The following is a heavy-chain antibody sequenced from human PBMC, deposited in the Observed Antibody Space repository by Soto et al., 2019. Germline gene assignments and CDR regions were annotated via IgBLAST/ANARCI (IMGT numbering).Heavy chain of an antibody. J-gene: IGHJ3*02. Sequence: SETLSLTCTVSGGSISSYYWSWIRQPPGKGLEWIGYIYYSGSTNYNPSLKSRVAISVDTSKNQFSLKLSSVTAADTAVYYCARAVAGKSFAFDIWGQGTMVTVS. CDR2: IYYSGST. CDR1: GGSISSYY. CDR3: ARAVAGKSFAFDI. D-gene: IGHD6-19*01. V-gene: IGHV4-59*08.